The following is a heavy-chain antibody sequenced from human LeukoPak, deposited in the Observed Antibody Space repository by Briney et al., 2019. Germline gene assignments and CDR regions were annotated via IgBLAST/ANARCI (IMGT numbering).Heavy chain of an antibody. J-gene: IGHJ4*02. CDR2: ISYDGSNK. CDR3: AKDFMSAPGDY. D-gene: IGHD3-16*01. CDR1: GFTFSSCG. Sequence: PGGSLRLSCAASGFTFSSCGMHWVRQAPGKGLEWVAVISYDGSNKYYADSVKGRFTISRDNSKNTLYLQMNSLRAEDTAVYYCAKDFMSAPGDYWGQGTLVTVSS. V-gene: IGHV3-30*18.